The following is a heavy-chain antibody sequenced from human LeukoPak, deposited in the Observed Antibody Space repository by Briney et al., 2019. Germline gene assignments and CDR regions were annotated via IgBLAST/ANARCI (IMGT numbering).Heavy chain of an antibody. CDR3: ARGGDYDILTGPDY. J-gene: IGHJ4*02. Sequence: VASVKVSCKASGYTFTGYYMHWVRQAPGQGLEWMGWINPNSGGTNYAQKFQGRVTMTRDTSISTAYMELSRLRSDDTAVYYCARGGDYDILTGPDYWGQGTLVTVSS. CDR2: INPNSGGT. D-gene: IGHD3-9*01. V-gene: IGHV1-2*02. CDR1: GYTFTGYY.